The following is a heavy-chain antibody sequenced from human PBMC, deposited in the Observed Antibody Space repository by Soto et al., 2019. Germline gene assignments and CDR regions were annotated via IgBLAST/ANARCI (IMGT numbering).Heavy chain of an antibody. D-gene: IGHD2-2*01. CDR2: IYPGDSDT. J-gene: IGHJ6*02. CDR3: ARRGYCSSTSCPGYGMDV. V-gene: IGHV5-51*01. CDR1: GYSFTSYW. Sequence: GESLKISCKGSGYSFTSYWIGWVRQMPGKGLEWMGIIYPGDSDTRYSPSFQGQVTISADKSISTAYLQWSSLKASDTAMYYCARRGYCSSTSCPGYGMDVWGQGTTVTVSS.